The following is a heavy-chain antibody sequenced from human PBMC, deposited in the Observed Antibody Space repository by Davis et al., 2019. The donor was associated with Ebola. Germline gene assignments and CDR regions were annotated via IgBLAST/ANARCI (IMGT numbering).Heavy chain of an antibody. CDR3: ARGDLGYCSSTSCYAGNYYGMDV. CDR2: IIPIFGTA. Sequence: AASVKVSCKASGGTFSSYAISWVRQAPGQGLEWMGGIIPIFGTANYAQKFQGRVTITADKSTSTAYMELSSLRSEDTAVYYCARGDLGYCSSTSCYAGNYYGMDVWGQGTTVTVSS. D-gene: IGHD2-2*01. CDR1: GGTFSSYA. J-gene: IGHJ6*02. V-gene: IGHV1-69*06.